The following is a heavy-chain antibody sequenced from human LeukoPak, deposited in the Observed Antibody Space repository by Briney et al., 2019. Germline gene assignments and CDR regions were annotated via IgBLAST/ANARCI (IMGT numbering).Heavy chain of an antibody. J-gene: IGHJ6*02. V-gene: IGHV4-59*08. Sequence: PSETLSLTCTVSGGSISSYYWSWIRQPPGKGLEWIGYIYYSGSTNYNPSLKSRVTISVDTSKNQFSLKLSSVTAADTAVYYCARHYGSGSYDGMDVWGQGTMVTVSS. CDR1: GGSISSYY. D-gene: IGHD3-10*01. CDR2: IYYSGST. CDR3: ARHYGSGSYDGMDV.